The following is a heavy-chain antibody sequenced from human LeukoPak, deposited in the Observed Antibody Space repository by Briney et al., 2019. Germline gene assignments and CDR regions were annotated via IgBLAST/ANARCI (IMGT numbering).Heavy chain of an antibody. V-gene: IGHV3-48*02. CDR1: GFTFSDYY. J-gene: IGHJ4*02. D-gene: IGHD5-12*01. CDR2: ISSSSSTV. CDR3: ARYVRWLRFVFDH. Sequence: GGSLRLSCAASGFTFSDYYMNWVRQAPGKGLEWVSYISSSSSTVYYADSVKGRFTISRDNAKNSLYLQTNSLRDEDTAVYYCARYVRWLRFVFDHWGQGIPVTVSS.